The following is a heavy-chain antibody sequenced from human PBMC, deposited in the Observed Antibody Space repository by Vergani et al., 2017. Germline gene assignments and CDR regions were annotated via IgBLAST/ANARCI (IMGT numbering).Heavy chain of an antibody. Sequence: EVQLLESGGGLVQPGGSLRLSCAASGFTFSSYAMSWVRQAPGKGLEWVSAISGSGGSTYYADSVKGRFTISRDNAKHSLYLQMNSLRDEDTAVYYCARDLRSWGWLLPSDCWGQGTLVTVSS. CDR3: ARDLRSWGWLLPSDC. V-gene: IGHV3-23*01. D-gene: IGHD3-22*01. CDR1: GFTFSSYA. CDR2: ISGSGGST. J-gene: IGHJ4*02.